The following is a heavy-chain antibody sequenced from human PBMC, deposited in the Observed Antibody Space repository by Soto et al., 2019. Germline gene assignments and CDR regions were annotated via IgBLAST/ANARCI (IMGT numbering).Heavy chain of an antibody. V-gene: IGHV4-30-4*01. CDR1: DCSISSGDYY. CDR3: ARGALGSSSSWFAFWFDP. J-gene: IGHJ5*02. D-gene: IGHD6-6*01. CDR2: IYSSGST. Sequence: SETLSLTCTVSDCSISSGDYYWSWIRQPPGKGLEWIGYIYSSGSTYYNPSLKSRVTISVDTSKNQFSLRLSSVTAADTAVYYCARGALGSSSSWFAFWFDPWGQGTLVTVSS.